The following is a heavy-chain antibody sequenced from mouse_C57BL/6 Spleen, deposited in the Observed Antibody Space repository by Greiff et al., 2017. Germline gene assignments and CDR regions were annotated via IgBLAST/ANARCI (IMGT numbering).Heavy chain of an antibody. V-gene: IGHV1-64*01. Sequence: QVQLKQPGAELVKPGASVKLSCKASGYTFTSYWMHWVKQRPGQGLEWIGMIHPNSGSTNYNEKFKSKATLTVDKSSSTAYMQLSSLTSEDSAVYYCAREELRLWFAYWGQGTLVTVSA. CDR3: AREELRLWFAY. CDR1: GYTFTSYW. J-gene: IGHJ3*01. D-gene: IGHD3-2*02. CDR2: IHPNSGST.